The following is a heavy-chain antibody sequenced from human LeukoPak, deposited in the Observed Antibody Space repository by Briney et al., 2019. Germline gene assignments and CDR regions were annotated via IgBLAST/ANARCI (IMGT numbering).Heavy chain of an antibody. Sequence: SETLSLSCTVSGGSINSYYWSWIRQPPGKGLEWIGYIYYSGSTNYNPSLKSRVTISVDTSKNQFSLKLSSVTAADTAVYYCARGTGTKSYNWFDPWGQGTLVTVSS. V-gene: IGHV4-59*01. D-gene: IGHD7-27*01. CDR1: GGSINSYY. CDR2: IYYSGST. J-gene: IGHJ5*02. CDR3: ARGTGTKSYNWFDP.